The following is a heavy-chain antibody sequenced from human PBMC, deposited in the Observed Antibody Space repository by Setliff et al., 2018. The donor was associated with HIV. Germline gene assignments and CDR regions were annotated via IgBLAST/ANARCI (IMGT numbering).Heavy chain of an antibody. D-gene: IGHD2-8*01. Sequence: SETLSLTCTVSGGSISSGDYFLSWIRQAPGKGLEWIGCIYYSGSAYYNPSLQSRVTISVDTSKNQVSLKLSSVTAADTAVYYCARSFDNGNSRLGNWGQGTLVTVSS. CDR2: IYYSGSA. J-gene: IGHJ4*02. CDR1: GGSISSGDYF. V-gene: IGHV4-30-4*08. CDR3: ARSFDNGNSRLGN.